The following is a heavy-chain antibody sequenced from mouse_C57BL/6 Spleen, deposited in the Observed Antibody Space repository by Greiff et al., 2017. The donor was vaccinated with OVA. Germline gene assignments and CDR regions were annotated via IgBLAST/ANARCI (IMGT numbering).Heavy chain of an antibody. V-gene: IGHV1-55*01. CDR2: IYPGSGST. J-gene: IGHJ3*01. CDR1: GYTFTSYW. D-gene: IGHD2-2*01. Sequence: QVQLKQPGAELVKPGASVKMSCKASGYTFTSYWITWVKQRPGQGLEWIGDIYPGSGSTNYNEKFKSKATLTVDTSSSTAYMQLSSLTSEDSAVYYCARGGYGYDVNWFAYWGQGTLVTVSA. CDR3: ARGGYGYDVNWFAY.